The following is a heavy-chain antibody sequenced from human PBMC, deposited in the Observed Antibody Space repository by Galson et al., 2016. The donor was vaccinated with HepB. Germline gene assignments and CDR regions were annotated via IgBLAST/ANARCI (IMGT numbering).Heavy chain of an antibody. CDR1: GYTFTNYG. V-gene: IGHV1-18*01. Sequence: SVKVSCKASGYTFTNYGITWVRQAPGQGLEWMGWISGYNGHTNYAQKVQGRVTITADTPTSTAYMELRSVTSDDTAVYYCVKSSSSGSSGWFDPWGQGTLVIVSS. J-gene: IGHJ5*02. CDR3: VKSSSSGSSGWFDP. D-gene: IGHD6-6*01. CDR2: ISGYNGHT.